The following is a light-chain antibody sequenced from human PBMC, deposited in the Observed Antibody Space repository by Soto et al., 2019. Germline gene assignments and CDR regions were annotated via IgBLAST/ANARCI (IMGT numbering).Light chain of an antibody. CDR2: DAS. J-gene: IGKJ2*01. V-gene: IGKV3-20*01. CDR3: QQYGRLPNT. Sequence: EIVLTQSPGTLSLCPGERATLSCRASQSVSNSLAWYQQKPGQAPGLLIYDASSRATGIPARFSGSGSGTDFTLTISRLEPEDFAVYYCQQYGRLPNTFGQGNKLEIK. CDR1: QSVSNS.